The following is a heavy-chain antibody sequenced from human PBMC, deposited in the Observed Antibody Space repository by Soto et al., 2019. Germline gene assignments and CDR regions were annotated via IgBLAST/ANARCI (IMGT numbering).Heavy chain of an antibody. J-gene: IGHJ6*02. CDR2: IYPSDSDI. CDR1: GYSFTIHC. CDR3: ARQDYSNYRGGMDV. Sequence: PGESLKISCDTSGYSFTIHCIALVRQMPGKGLEWMGIIYPSDSDIRYRPSFQGQVTISVDKSISTAYLQWSSLKASDTATYYCARQDYSNYRGGMDVWGQGTTVTVS. V-gene: IGHV5-51*01. D-gene: IGHD2-2*01.